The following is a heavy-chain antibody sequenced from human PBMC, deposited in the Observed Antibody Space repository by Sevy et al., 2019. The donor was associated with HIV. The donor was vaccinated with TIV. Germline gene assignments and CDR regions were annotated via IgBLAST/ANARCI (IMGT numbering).Heavy chain of an antibody. CDR2: ISLHGTNK. CDR3: VRETGGSGSAGYFGD. Sequence: GGSLRLSCAASGFTFSNYVMHWVRQAPGKWLEWVALISLHGTNKDYRDSVKGRFTISRDDAKNTVYVEMTSLTVEDTALYYCVRETGGSGSAGYFGDWGQGTLVTVSS. J-gene: IGHJ4*02. V-gene: IGHV3-30*04. CDR1: GFTFSNYV. D-gene: IGHD2-15*01.